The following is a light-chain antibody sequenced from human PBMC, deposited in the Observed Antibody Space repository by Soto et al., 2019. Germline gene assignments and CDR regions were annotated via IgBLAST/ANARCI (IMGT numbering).Light chain of an antibody. CDR3: SSYAGSSNV. CDR1: SSDVGGYNY. V-gene: IGLV2-8*01. CDR2: EVN. Sequence: QSALTQPPSASGSPGQSVAISCTGTSSDVGGYNYVSWYQQHPGKAPKLMIYEVNKRPSGVPDRFSGSKSGNTASLTVSGLQAEDEAYYYCSSYAGSSNVFGTWTKLTVL. J-gene: IGLJ1*01.